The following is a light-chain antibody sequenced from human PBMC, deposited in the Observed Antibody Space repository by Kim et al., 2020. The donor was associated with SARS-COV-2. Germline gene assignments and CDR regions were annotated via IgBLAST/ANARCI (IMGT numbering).Light chain of an antibody. CDR3: SSYTSSSTF. CDR1: SSDVGGYNY. V-gene: IGLV2-14*01. J-gene: IGLJ2*01. Sequence: QSALTQPASVSGSPGQSITISCTGTSSDVGGYNYVSWYQQHPGKARKLMIYDVSKRPSGVSNRFSGSKSGNTASLTISGLQAEDEADYYCSSYTSSSTFFGGGTQLTVL. CDR2: DVS.